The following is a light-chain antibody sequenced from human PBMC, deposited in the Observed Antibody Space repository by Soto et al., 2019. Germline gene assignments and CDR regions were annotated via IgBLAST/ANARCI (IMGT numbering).Light chain of an antibody. J-gene: IGKJ4*01. V-gene: IGKV1-5*03. Sequence: DIQMTQSPSTLSASVGDRVTITCRASQSISSWLAWYQQNPGKAPKPLIYKASSLESGVASRFSGSGSGTEFTLTISSLQPDDFATYYCQQYNSYPLTFGGGTKLEIK. CDR2: KAS. CDR1: QSISSW. CDR3: QQYNSYPLT.